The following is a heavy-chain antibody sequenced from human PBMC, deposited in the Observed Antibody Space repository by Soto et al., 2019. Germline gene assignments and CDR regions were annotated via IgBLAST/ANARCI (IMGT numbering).Heavy chain of an antibody. CDR3: AKKSCSGAACPGTFEY. J-gene: IGHJ4*02. V-gene: IGHV3-23*01. D-gene: IGHD2-15*01. Sequence: EVQLLDSGGGLVQPGGSLRLSCAASGFTFSSYAMNWVRQTPGKGLEWVSIISDSGGNTYYADSVRGRFTISRDNSKNTLYLQTNRLRAEDTDIYYCAKKSCSGAACPGTFEYWGQGNLVTVTS. CDR1: GFTFSSYA. CDR2: ISDSGGNT.